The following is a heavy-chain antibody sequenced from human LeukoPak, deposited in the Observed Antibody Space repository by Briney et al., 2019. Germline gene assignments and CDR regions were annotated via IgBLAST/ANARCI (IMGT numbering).Heavy chain of an antibody. Sequence: PGGSLRLSCAASGFTFSSYAMSWVRQALGKGLEWVSAISGSGGSTYYADSVKGRFTISRDNSKNTLYLQMNSLRAEDTAVYYCAKYFDWLLGAFDIWGQGTMVTVSS. D-gene: IGHD3-9*01. CDR3: AKYFDWLLGAFDI. CDR1: GFTFSSYA. J-gene: IGHJ3*02. V-gene: IGHV3-23*01. CDR2: ISGSGGST.